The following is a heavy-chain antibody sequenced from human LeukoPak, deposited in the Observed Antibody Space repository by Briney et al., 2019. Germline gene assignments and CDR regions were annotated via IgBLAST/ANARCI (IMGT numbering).Heavy chain of an antibody. CDR3: RVSRYYFDY. V-gene: IGHV4-34*01. J-gene: IGHJ4*02. CDR2: VNHRGDT. CDR1: GGSFSAYY. Sequence: SETLSLTCAVYGGSFSAYYWSWIRQPPGKGLEWIGEVNHRGDTNCNPSLESRVTMSVDTSKNHFSLKLTSVTAADTAVYYCRVSRYYFDYWGQGALVTVSS. D-gene: IGHD5/OR15-5a*01.